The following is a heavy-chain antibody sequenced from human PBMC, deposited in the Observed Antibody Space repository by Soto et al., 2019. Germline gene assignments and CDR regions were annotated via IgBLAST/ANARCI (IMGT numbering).Heavy chain of an antibody. Sequence: SETLSLTCAVYGGSFSGYYWSWIRQPPGKGLEGIGEINHSGSTNYNPSLKSRVTISVDTSKNQFSLKLSSATAADTAVCYCARVAMVRGVIRSGRITHGMDVWGQGTTVTVSS. CDR2: INHSGST. CDR3: ARVAMVRGVIRSGRITHGMDV. D-gene: IGHD3-10*01. V-gene: IGHV4-34*01. J-gene: IGHJ6*02. CDR1: GGSFSGYY.